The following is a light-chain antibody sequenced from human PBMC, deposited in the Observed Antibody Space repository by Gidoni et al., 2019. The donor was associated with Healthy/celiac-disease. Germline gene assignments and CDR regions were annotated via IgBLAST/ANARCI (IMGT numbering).Light chain of an antibody. V-gene: IGKV3-11*01. Sequence: EIVLTQSPPTLSLSPGERATLSCRASQSVSSSLAWYQQKPGQAPRLLIYDASNRATGIPARFSGSGSGTDFTLTSSSLEPEDFAVYYCQQRSNWPTWTFGQXTKVEIK. CDR2: DAS. CDR1: QSVSSS. J-gene: IGKJ1*01. CDR3: QQRSNWPTWT.